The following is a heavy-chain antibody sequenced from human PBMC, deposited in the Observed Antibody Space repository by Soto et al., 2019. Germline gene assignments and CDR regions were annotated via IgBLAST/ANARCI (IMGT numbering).Heavy chain of an antibody. CDR2: INPNSGDT. CDR3: ARSQFRTKSDLIWFGEWNYYYGMDV. V-gene: IGHV1-2*04. CDR1: GYGFTGDY. Sequence: GVSVKRSWKGSGYGFTGDYMRWRRQDPGQGLEWMGWINPNSGDTNYAQKFQGWVTMTRDTSISTAYMELSRLRSDDTAVYYCARSQFRTKSDLIWFGEWNYYYGMDVWGQATTVTVSS. D-gene: IGHD3-10*01. J-gene: IGHJ6*02.